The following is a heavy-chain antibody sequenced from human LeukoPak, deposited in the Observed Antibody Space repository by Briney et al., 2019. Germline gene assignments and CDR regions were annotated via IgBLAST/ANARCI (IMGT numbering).Heavy chain of an antibody. J-gene: IGHJ3*02. CDR1: RFTVSSNY. CDR3: ARDRSRGLLDAFDI. CDR2: IYSGGST. Sequence: PGGSLRLSCAASRFTVSSNYMTWVRQAAGKGLEWVSVIYSGGSTYYADSVKGRFTISRDNSKNTLYLQMNSLRAEDTAVYYCARDRSRGLLDAFDIWGQGTMVTVSS. D-gene: IGHD5-18*01. V-gene: IGHV3-66*01.